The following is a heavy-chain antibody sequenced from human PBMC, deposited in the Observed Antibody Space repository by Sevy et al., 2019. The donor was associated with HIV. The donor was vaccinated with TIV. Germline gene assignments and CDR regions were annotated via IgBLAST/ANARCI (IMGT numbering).Heavy chain of an antibody. CDR1: GFTFSSYW. Sequence: GGSLRLSCAASGFTFSSYWMSWVRQAPGKGLEWVAKIKQDGSEKYYVDSVKGRFTISRDNAKNSLYLQMNSLRAEDTAVYYCRSGSYYKMSYYYYMDVWGKGTTVTVSS. CDR2: IKQDGSEK. J-gene: IGHJ6*03. CDR3: RSGSYYKMSYYYYMDV. V-gene: IGHV3-7*03. D-gene: IGHD3-10*01.